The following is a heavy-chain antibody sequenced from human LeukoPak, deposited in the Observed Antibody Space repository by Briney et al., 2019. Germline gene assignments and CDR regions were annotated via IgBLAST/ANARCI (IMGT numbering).Heavy chain of an antibody. CDR3: ARLLDTAMVWDY. D-gene: IGHD5-18*01. CDR1: GGSFSGYH. V-gene: IGHV4-34*01. J-gene: IGHJ4*02. CDR2: INHSGST. Sequence: SETLSLTCAVYGGSFSGYHWSWIRQPPGKGLEWIGEINHSGSTNYNPSLKSRVTISVDTSKNQFSLRLSSATAADTAVYYCARLLDTAMVWDYWGQGTLVTVSS.